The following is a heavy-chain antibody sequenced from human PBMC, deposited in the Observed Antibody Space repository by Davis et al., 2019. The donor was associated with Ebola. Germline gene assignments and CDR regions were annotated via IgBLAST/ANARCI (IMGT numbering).Heavy chain of an antibody. CDR3: ARGYCTGGVCYVHYYYGMDV. J-gene: IGHJ6*02. CDR2: IKQDGSEK. Sequence: GESLKISCAASGFSFSSYWMSWVRQAPGKGLEWVASIKQDGSEKYYVDSVKGRFTISRDNAKNSLYLQMNSLRAEDTAVYYCARGYCTGGVCYVHYYYGMDVWGQGTTVTVSS. D-gene: IGHD2-8*02. V-gene: IGHV3-7*01. CDR1: GFSFSSYW.